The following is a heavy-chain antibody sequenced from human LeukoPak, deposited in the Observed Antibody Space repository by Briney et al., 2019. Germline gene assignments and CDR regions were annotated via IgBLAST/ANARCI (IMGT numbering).Heavy chain of an antibody. J-gene: IGHJ4*02. Sequence: PGRSLRLSCAASGFTFNNYGLHWVRQAPGKGLEWVAVISYDGSNKYYTDSVKGRFTISRDNSKNTLYLQMNSLRAEDTAVYYCAKDLHAGDSSAWYSGFDYWGQGTLVTVSS. V-gene: IGHV3-30*18. CDR1: GFTFNNYG. CDR3: AKDLHAGDSSAWYSGFDY. D-gene: IGHD6-19*01. CDR2: ISYDGSNK.